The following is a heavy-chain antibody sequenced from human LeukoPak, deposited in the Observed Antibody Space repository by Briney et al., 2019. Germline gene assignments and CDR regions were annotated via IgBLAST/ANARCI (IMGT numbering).Heavy chain of an antibody. Sequence: SGTLSLTLTDCGGFIRCCFWSWMRQPRGRGGEWVGYLDYSGSTHYNPSLRGRVTISVDTPKNQFSLKLSSVTAADTAVYYCARGQGYSNGYEWFDPWGQGTLVTVSS. V-gene: IGHV4-59*01. D-gene: IGHD5-18*01. CDR1: GGFIRCCF. CDR2: LDYSGST. CDR3: ARGQGYSNGYEWFDP. J-gene: IGHJ5*02.